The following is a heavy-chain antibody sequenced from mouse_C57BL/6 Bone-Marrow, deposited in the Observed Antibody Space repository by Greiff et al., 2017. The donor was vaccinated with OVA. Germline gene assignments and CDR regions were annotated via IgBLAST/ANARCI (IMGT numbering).Heavy chain of an antibody. CDR3: TRGAYYYGLYYFDY. J-gene: IGHJ2*01. Sequence: VQLQQSGAELVRPGASVTLSCKASGYTFTDYEMHWVKQTPVHGLEWIGAIDPETGGPAYNQKFKGKAILTADKSSSTAYMELRSLTSEDSAVYYCTRGAYYYGLYYFDYWGQGTTLTVSS. V-gene: IGHV1-15*01. CDR1: GYTFTDYE. CDR2: IDPETGGP. D-gene: IGHD1-1*01.